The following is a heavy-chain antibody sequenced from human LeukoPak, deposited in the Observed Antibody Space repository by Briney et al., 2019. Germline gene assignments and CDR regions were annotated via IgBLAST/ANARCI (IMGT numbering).Heavy chain of an antibody. Sequence: ASVKVSCKASGYTFTSYSINWVRQAPGQGLEWMGWISTYNGNTNYAQKLQGRVTMATDTSTSTAYMELRSLRSDDTAVYYCAKDRWRDGSSSFDNWGQGTLVTVSS. CDR2: ISTYNGNT. CDR3: AKDRWRDGSSSFDN. D-gene: IGHD6-6*01. V-gene: IGHV1-18*01. J-gene: IGHJ4*02. CDR1: GYTFTSYS.